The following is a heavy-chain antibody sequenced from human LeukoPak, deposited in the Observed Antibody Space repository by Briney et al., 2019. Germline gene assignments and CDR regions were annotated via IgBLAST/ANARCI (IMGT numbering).Heavy chain of an antibody. J-gene: IGHJ4*02. CDR2: IFPIFATA. D-gene: IGHD1-26*01. Sequence: GASVKVSCKASGGTFSSYAISWVREAPGQALEWMGRIFPIFATANYAQKFQGRVTITADESTSTAYMELSSLRSEDTAVYYCARESGSYEAYFDYWGQGTLVTVSS. CDR3: ARESGSYEAYFDY. V-gene: IGHV1-69*13. CDR1: GGTFSSYA.